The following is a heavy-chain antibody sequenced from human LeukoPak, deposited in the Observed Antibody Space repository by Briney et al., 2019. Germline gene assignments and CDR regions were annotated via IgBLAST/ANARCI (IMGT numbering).Heavy chain of an antibody. CDR3: AKASFGYSGYDPLDFDY. V-gene: IGHV3-23*01. CDR2: ISGSGGST. CDR1: GFTFSSYA. J-gene: IGHJ4*02. Sequence: PGGSLRLSCAASGFTFSSYAMSWVRQAPGKGLEWVSAISGSGGSTYYGDSVKGRFTISRDNSKNTLYLQMNSLRAEDTAVYYCAKASFGYSGYDPLDFDYWGQGTLVTVSS. D-gene: IGHD5-12*01.